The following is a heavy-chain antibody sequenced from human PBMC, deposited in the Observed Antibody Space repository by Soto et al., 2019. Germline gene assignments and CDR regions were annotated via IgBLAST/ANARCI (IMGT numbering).Heavy chain of an antibody. CDR1: GYSFTSYW. J-gene: IGHJ6*03. Sequence: GESLKISCKGSGYSFTSYWIGLVRQMPGKGLEWMGIIYPGDSDTRYSPSFQGQVTISADKSISTAYLQWSSLKASDTAMYYCARGGYCSGGSCYYYYYMDVWGKGTTVTVSS. CDR3: ARGGYCSGGSCYYYYYMDV. CDR2: IYPGDSDT. D-gene: IGHD2-15*01. V-gene: IGHV5-51*01.